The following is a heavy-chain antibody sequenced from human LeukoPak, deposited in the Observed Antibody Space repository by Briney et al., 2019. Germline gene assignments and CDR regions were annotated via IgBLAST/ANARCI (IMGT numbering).Heavy chain of an antibody. CDR2: IDYSGST. D-gene: IGHD5-18*01. CDR3: AGGYSQGRQYFQH. CDR1: GVSIRSYY. V-gene: IGHV4-59*01. J-gene: IGHJ1*01. Sequence: SETLSLTCTVSGVSIRSYYWSWIRQPPGKGLEWIGYIDYSGSTNYNPSLKSRVTISLDTSKNHFSLKLSSVTAADTAVYYCAGGYSQGRQYFQHWGQGTLVTVSS.